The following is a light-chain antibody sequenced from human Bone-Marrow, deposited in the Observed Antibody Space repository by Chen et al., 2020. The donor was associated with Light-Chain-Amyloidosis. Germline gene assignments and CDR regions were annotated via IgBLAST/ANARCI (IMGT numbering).Light chain of an antibody. CDR3: QQSYTTPYA. CDR1: QTISIY. V-gene: IGKV1-39*01. J-gene: IGKJ3*01. CDR2: STS. Sequence: DIQMTQTPSSLSAPVGDRVTITCRASQTISIYVNWYQQKPGIAPKLLIFSTSTLQSGVPSSFSGSGSGTDFTLAINSLPPEDFASYYCQQSYTTPYAFGPGT.